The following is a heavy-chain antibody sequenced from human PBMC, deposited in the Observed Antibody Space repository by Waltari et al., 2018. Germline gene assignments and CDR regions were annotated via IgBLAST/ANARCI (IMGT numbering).Heavy chain of an antibody. CDR3: ARETPPRFLEWLLSA. J-gene: IGHJ5*02. Sequence: EVQLVESGGGLVQPGGSLRLSCAASGFTFSSYEMNWVRQAPGKGLEWVSYISSSGSTIYYADAVKGRFTISRDNAKNSLYLQMNSLRAEDTAVYYCARETPPRFLEWLLSAWGQGTLVTVSS. V-gene: IGHV3-48*03. CDR1: GFTFSSYE. CDR2: ISSSGSTI. D-gene: IGHD3-3*01.